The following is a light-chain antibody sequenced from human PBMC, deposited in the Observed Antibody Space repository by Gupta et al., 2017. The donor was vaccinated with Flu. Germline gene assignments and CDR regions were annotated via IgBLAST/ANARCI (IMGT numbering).Light chain of an antibody. CDR3: AHWDDILDGPV. CDR2: QSN. Sequence: SGSDTVSWYKQIPGAAPKVLIYQSNHRASGALARFSGAKSGASASLFIDGLQSEDEGIYYCAHWDDILDGPVFGGGTRLTVL. CDR1: SGSDT. V-gene: IGLV1-44*01. J-gene: IGLJ2*01.